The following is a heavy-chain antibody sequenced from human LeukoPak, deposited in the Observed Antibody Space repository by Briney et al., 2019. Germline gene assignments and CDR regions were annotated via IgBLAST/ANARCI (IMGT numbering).Heavy chain of an antibody. D-gene: IGHD6-19*01. Sequence: SETLSLTCAVYGGSFSGYYWGWIRQSPETGLEWIGSMHYSGSTYYNPSLNSRVTISEDTSKNQFSLKLTSVTAADTAVYYCCGSGWFAGPFGYWGQGALVTVSS. J-gene: IGHJ4*02. V-gene: IGHV4-34*03. CDR1: GGSFSGYY. CDR3: CGSGWFAGPFGY. CDR2: MHYSGST.